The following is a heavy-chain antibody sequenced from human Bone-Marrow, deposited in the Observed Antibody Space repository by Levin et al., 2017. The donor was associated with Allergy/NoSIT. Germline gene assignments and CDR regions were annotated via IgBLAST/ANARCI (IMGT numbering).Heavy chain of an antibody. CDR1: GFTFSSYG. D-gene: IGHD3-3*01. CDR3: AKSGGGSHLEWLLSPYYYGMDV. Sequence: GESLKISCAASGFTFSSYGMHWVRQAPGKGLEWVAVISYDGSNKYYADSVKGRFTISRDNSKNTLYLQMNSLRAEDTAVYYCAKSGGGSHLEWLLSPYYYGMDVWGQGTTVTVSS. J-gene: IGHJ6*02. V-gene: IGHV3-30*18. CDR2: ISYDGSNK.